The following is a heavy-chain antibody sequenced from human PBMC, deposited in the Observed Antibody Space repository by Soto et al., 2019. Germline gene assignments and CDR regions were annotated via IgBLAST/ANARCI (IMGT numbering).Heavy chain of an antibody. V-gene: IGHV3-23*01. CDR2: ISAGGNLI. D-gene: IGHD1-26*01. Sequence: GGSLRLSCAASGFIFSNHAMSWVRQFPGKGLEWVSGISAGGNLIYYADSVRGRFTMSRDNSKNMLYLQMNSLRAEDTAVYFCAKRQGIGLVDKNFDFWGQGARITVSS. CDR3: AKRQGIGLVDKNFDF. CDR1: GFIFSNHA. J-gene: IGHJ4*02.